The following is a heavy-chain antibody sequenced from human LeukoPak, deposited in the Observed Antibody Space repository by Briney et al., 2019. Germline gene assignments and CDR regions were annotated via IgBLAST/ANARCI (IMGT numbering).Heavy chain of an antibody. D-gene: IGHD6-13*01. CDR2: ISSSGSTI. CDR3: ASSAAAEAMVY. Sequence: GGSLRLSCAASGFTFSSYEMNWVRQAPGKGLEWVSYISSSGSTIYYADSVKGRFTISRDNAKNSLYLQMNCLRAEDTAVYYCASSAAAEAMVYWGQGTLVTVSS. CDR1: GFTFSSYE. V-gene: IGHV3-48*03. J-gene: IGHJ4*02.